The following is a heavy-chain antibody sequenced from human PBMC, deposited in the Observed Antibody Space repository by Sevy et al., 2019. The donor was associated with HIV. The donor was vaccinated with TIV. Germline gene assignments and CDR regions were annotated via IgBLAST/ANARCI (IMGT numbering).Heavy chain of an antibody. CDR3: ARDRRGRGGGYDVDWFDP. CDR2: ISYDGSNK. CDR1: GFTFSSYA. D-gene: IGHD2-15*01. V-gene: IGHV3-30-3*01. Sequence: GGSLRLSCAASGFTFSSYAMHWVRQAPGKGLEWVAVISYDGSNKYYEDSVKGRFTISWDNSKNTLYLQMNRLRAEDMAVYYCARDRRGRGGGYDVDWFDPWGQGTLVTVSS. J-gene: IGHJ5*02.